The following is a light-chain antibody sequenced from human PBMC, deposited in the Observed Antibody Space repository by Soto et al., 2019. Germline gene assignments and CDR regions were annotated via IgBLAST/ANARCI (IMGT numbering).Light chain of an antibody. J-gene: IGLJ1*01. V-gene: IGLV2-14*01. CDR1: SSDVGAYNS. Sequence: QSVLTQPASVSGSPGQSITISCTGTSSDVGAYNSVSWYQQHPGKPPQVRIYEVSSRPSGVSNRFSGSKSGNTASLTISGLQAEDEADYYCSSYTSNTIQVFGTGTKLTVL. CDR3: SSYTSNTIQV. CDR2: EVS.